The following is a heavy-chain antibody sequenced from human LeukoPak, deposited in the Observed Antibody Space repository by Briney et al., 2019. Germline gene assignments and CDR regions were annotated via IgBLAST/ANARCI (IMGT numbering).Heavy chain of an antibody. D-gene: IGHD1-26*01. J-gene: IGHJ4*02. CDR3: AKDRRELARTVFDY. CDR2: IRSDGSNE. Sequence: PGGSLRLSCAASGFTSSRYGMHWVRQAPGKGLEWVAFIRSDGSNEYYTDSVKGRFTIPRDNSKNTLYLQLNSLRPEDTAVYYCAKDRRELARTVFDYWGQGTLVTVSS. CDR1: GFTSSRYG. V-gene: IGHV3-30*02.